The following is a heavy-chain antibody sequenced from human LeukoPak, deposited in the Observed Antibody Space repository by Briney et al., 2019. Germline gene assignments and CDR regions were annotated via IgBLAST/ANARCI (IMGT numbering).Heavy chain of an antibody. V-gene: IGHV3-23*01. D-gene: IGHD5/OR15-5a*01. CDR2: ISGNGKTT. Sequence: PGGSLRLSCGASGFTFPSYVMSWVRQAPGKGLEWVSTISGNGKTTYYADSVKGRFTISRDNSKNTQYLQMNSLRAEDTAVYYCAKALRRSATYHYVIDVWGQGTTVTVSS. CDR1: GFTFPSYV. J-gene: IGHJ6*02. CDR3: AKALRRSATYHYVIDV.